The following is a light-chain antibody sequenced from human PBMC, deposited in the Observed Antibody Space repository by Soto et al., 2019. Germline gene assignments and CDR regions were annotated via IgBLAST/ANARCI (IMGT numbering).Light chain of an antibody. V-gene: IGLV2-14*01. Sequence: QSVLTQPASVSGAPGQSITISCTGTISDVGVYNYVSWYQQHPGKAPKLMIYEFSNRPAGLSNRFSGSKSGNTASLTISGIQAEEEAEYYCSSYTKTGASYVFGTGTKLTVL. CDR1: ISDVGVYNY. J-gene: IGLJ1*01. CDR2: EFS. CDR3: SSYTKTGASYV.